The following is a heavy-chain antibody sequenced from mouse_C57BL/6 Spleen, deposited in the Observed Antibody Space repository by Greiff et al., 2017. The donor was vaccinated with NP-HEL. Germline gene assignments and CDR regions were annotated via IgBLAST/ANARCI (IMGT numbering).Heavy chain of an antibody. Sequence: VQLQQPGAELVKPGASVKLSCKASGYTFTSYWMQWVKQRPGQGLEWIGEIDPSDSYTNYNQKFKGKATLTVDTSSSTAYMQLSSLTSEDSAVYYCARGGYGTPFDYWGQGTTLTVSS. V-gene: IGHV1-50*01. CDR1: GYTFTSYW. CDR2: IDPSDSYT. J-gene: IGHJ2*01. CDR3: ARGGYGTPFDY. D-gene: IGHD1-1*01.